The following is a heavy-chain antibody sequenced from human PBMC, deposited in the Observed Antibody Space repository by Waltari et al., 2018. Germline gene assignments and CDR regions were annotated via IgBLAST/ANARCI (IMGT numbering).Heavy chain of an antibody. D-gene: IGHD5-12*01. CDR2: INPNSGGT. Sequence: QVQLVQSGAEVKKPGASVKVSCKASGYTFTGHYMHWVRQAPGQGLEWMGWINPNSGGTNYAQKFQGRVTMTRDTSISTAYMELSRLRSDDTAVYYCAREGGLYSGYDSHWFDPWGQGTLVTVSS. CDR3: AREGGLYSGYDSHWFDP. CDR1: GYTFTGHY. J-gene: IGHJ5*02. V-gene: IGHV1-2*02.